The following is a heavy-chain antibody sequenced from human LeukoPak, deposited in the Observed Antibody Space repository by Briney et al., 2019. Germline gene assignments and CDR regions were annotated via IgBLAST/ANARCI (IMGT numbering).Heavy chain of an antibody. CDR1: GGSISSYY. D-gene: IGHD4-11*01. V-gene: IGHV4-59*01. CDR2: VYYTGRT. Sequence: PSETLSLTCTVSGGSISSYYWSWIRQPPGKGLERIGYVYYTGRTNYNPSLKSRVTMSVDTSKNEFSLNLTSVTAADTAVYYCARDYSNYILDYWGQGALVTVSS. J-gene: IGHJ4*02. CDR3: ARDYSNYILDY.